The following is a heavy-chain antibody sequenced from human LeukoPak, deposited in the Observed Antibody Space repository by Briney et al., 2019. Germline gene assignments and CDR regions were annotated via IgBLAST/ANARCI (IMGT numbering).Heavy chain of an antibody. CDR2: IQNKANSYTT. D-gene: IGHD2-2*01. J-gene: IGHJ4*02. CDR1: GFTFSDHY. Sequence: GGSLRLSCAASGFTFSDHYMDWVRQAPGKGLERVGRIQNKANSYTTEYAASVKGRFTVSREDSKNALYLQMNSLKTEDTAVYYCTREGRYCSSTSCYVCLDFWGQGTLVTVSS. V-gene: IGHV3-72*01. CDR3: TREGRYCSSTSCYVCLDF.